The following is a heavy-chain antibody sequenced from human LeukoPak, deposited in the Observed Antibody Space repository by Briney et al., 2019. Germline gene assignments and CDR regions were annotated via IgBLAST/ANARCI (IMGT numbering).Heavy chain of an antibody. CDR2: IYYSGST. Sequence: PSETLPLTCTVSGGSISSSSYYWGWIRQPPGKGLEWIGSIYYSGSTYYNPSLKSRVTISIDTSKNQFSLKLSSVTAADTAVYYCARLYDSSGYYHFDYWGQGTLVTVSS. CDR3: ARLYDSSGYYHFDY. D-gene: IGHD3-22*01. V-gene: IGHV4-39*07. CDR1: GGSISSSSYY. J-gene: IGHJ4*02.